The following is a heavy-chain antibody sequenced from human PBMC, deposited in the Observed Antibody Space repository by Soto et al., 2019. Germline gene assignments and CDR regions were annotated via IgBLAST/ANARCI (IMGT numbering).Heavy chain of an antibody. J-gene: IGHJ3*02. CDR3: ARLDSSRHDAFDI. D-gene: IGHD6-13*01. CDR1: GFTFSSYW. V-gene: IGHV3-74*01. Sequence: GGSLRLSCAASGFTFSSYWMHWVRQAPGKGLVWVSRINSDGSSTSYADSVKGRFTISRDNAKNTLYLQMNSLRAEDTAVYYCARLDSSRHDAFDIWGQGTMVTVSS. CDR2: INSDGSST.